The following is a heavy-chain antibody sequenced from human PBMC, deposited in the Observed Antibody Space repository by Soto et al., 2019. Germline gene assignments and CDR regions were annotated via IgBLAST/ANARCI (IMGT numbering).Heavy chain of an antibody. CDR3: ARDLSAGSGSMFFDY. Sequence: MRLSCAASGFTFSSYGMHWVRQAPGKGLEWVAVIWYDGSNKYYADSVKGRFTISRDNSKNTLYLQMNSLRAEDTAVYYCARDLSAGSGSMFFDYWGQGTLVTVSS. D-gene: IGHD6-19*01. CDR1: GFTFSSYG. V-gene: IGHV3-33*01. J-gene: IGHJ4*02. CDR2: IWYDGSNK.